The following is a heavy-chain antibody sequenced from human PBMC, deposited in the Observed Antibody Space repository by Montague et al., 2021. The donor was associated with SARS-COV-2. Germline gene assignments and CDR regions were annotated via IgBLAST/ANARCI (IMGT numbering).Heavy chain of an antibody. J-gene: IGHJ4*02. V-gene: IGHV4-59*13. D-gene: IGHD3-22*01. Sequence: SETLSLTCTVSGGSISSYDWSWIRKPPGKGLEWIGIVYYNWSTNYNSYLNSQVTIPVDTYKTQFSLKLSTVTAADTAEYYCARIWYSSGYQGIYYFDYWGQGTLVTVSS. CDR1: GGSISSYD. CDR2: VYYNWST. CDR3: ARIWYSSGYQGIYYFDY.